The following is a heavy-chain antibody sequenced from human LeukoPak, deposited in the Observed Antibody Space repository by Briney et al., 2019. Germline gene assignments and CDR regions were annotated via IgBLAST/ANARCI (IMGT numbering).Heavy chain of an antibody. Sequence: SETLSLTCTVSGYSISSGYFWGWIRPSPGKGLEWIGSIYHSGSTYYNPSLKSRVTISVDTSKNQFSLKLSSVTAADTAVYYCARGYYSSWYVNWFDPGGQGTLVTVSS. D-gene: IGHD6-13*01. CDR3: ARGYYSSWYVNWFDP. J-gene: IGHJ5*02. CDR2: IYHSGST. CDR1: GYSISSGYF. V-gene: IGHV4-38-2*02.